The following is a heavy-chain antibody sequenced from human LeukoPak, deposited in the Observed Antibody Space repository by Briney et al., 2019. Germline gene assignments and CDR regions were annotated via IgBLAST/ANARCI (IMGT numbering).Heavy chain of an antibody. D-gene: IGHD4-17*01. V-gene: IGHV4-4*01. Sequence: PSETLSLTCAVSGASITSNHWWSWARQAPGEGLEWIGEIYHGGATTYNPSLKSRVTMSVDKSKNEFSLSLRSVTAADTAVYCCATYLYGDYGYYYFDYWGPGTLVTVSS. CDR3: ATYLYGDYGYYYFDY. CDR2: IYHGGAT. J-gene: IGHJ4*02. CDR1: GASITSNHW.